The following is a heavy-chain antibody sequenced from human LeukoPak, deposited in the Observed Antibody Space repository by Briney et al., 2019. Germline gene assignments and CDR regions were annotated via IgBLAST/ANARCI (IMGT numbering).Heavy chain of an antibody. CDR3: ARVLGGQLAD. Sequence: SETLSLTCAVYGGSFSGYYWSWIRQPPGKGLEWIGRIYTSGSTNYNPSLKSRVTMSVDTSKNQFPLKLSSVTAADTAVYYCARVLGGQLADWGQGTLVTVSS. J-gene: IGHJ4*02. CDR1: GGSFSGYY. D-gene: IGHD6-13*01. V-gene: IGHV4-59*10. CDR2: IYTSGST.